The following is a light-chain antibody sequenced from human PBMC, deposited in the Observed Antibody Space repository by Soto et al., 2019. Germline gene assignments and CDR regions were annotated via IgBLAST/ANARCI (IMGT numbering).Light chain of an antibody. V-gene: IGKV3-11*01. CDR3: GQRIWPGT. J-gene: IGKJ1*01. Sequence: EIVLTQSPATLSLSPGERATLSCRASQSVSSQLAWYQHKPGQAPRLLIYDASNRATGIPDRFSGSGSGTDSTLPISSLDPEDFAVYYCGQRIWPGTVGQGTKVDIK. CDR1: QSVSSQ. CDR2: DAS.